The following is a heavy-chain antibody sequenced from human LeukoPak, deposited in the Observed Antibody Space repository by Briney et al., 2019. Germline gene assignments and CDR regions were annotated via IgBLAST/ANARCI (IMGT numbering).Heavy chain of an antibody. D-gene: IGHD4-17*01. V-gene: IGHV1-3*01. CDR3: ARVPTYGDYDYYFDY. Sequence: ASVKVSCKASGYTFTGYYMHWVRQAPGQRLEWMGWINAGNGNTKYSQKFQGRVTITRDTSASTAYMELSSLRSEDTAVYYCARVPTYGDYDYYFDYWGQGTLVTVSS. CDR1: GYTFTGYY. CDR2: INAGNGNT. J-gene: IGHJ4*02.